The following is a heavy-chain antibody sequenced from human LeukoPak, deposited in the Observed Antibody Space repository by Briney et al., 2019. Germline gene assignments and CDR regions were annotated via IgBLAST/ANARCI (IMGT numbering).Heavy chain of an antibody. J-gene: IGHJ3*02. V-gene: IGHV4-30-2*01. CDR2: IQHTGGT. Sequence: SETLSLTCTVSGGSISSDGYYWSWIRQPPGKGPEWIGHIQHTGGTHYNSSLKSRVTISADRSKNQFSLKLNSVTAADTAVYYCATHSSSWLGAFDIWGQGTMVTVSS. CDR1: GGSISSDGYY. D-gene: IGHD6-13*01. CDR3: ATHSSSWLGAFDI.